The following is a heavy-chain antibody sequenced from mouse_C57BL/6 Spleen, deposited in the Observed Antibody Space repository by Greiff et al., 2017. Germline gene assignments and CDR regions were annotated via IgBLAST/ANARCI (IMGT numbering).Heavy chain of an antibody. J-gene: IGHJ3*01. V-gene: IGHV1-53*01. D-gene: IGHD2-5*01. CDR1: GYTFTSYW. CDR3: ARFWGSNAEWLAY. CDR2: IHPSNGGT. Sequence: QVQLQQPGTELVKPGASVKLSCKASGYTFTSYWMHWVKQRPGQGLEWIGNIHPSNGGTNYNEKFKSKATLTVDKSASTAYMQLSSLTSEDSAVYYGARFWGSNAEWLAYWGQGTLVTVSA.